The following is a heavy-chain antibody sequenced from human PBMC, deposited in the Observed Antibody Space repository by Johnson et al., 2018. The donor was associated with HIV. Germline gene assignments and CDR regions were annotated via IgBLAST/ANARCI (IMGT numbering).Heavy chain of an antibody. V-gene: IGHV3-15*01. CDR1: GFTFTNAW. Sequence: VQLVESGGGLVKPGGSLRLSCAASGFTFTNAWMSWVRQAPGRGLEWVGRIKSKIEGGTTDYAAPVKGRFTISRDDSKNTLYMQMNSLKTEDTAVYYCTKDLRVTTSLRAFDIWGQGTMVTVSS. D-gene: IGHD4-17*01. CDR2: IKSKIEGGTT. CDR3: TKDLRVTTSLRAFDI. J-gene: IGHJ3*02.